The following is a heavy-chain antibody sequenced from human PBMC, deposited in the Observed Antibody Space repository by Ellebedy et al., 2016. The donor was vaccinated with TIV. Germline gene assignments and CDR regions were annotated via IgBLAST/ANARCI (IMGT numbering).Heavy chain of an antibody. V-gene: IGHV1-2*06. J-gene: IGHJ3*01. CDR1: RYTFSGNY. Sequence: ASVKVSCXASRYTFSGNYLHWVRQAPGQGLEWMGRINPKSGGTHFAQKFKDRVTVTRDTSITTVYMEMNSLISDDTAVYYCARDRAEGASSSGFDLWGQGTVVTVSS. CDR3: ARDRAEGASSSGFDL. D-gene: IGHD6-6*01. CDR2: INPKSGGT.